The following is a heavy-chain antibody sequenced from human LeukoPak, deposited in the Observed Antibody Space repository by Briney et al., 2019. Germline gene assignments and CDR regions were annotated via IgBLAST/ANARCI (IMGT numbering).Heavy chain of an antibody. CDR3: ARGGIPHYSDNTGYFFGQF. CDR1: GFTFSSYS. CDR2: ISISGSSR. J-gene: IGHJ4*02. Sequence: GGSLRLSCAASGFTFSSYSMTWVRLAPGKGLEWLSFISISGSSRHYADSVKGRFTISRDNAENSVYLQMNSLRTEDTAVYYCARGGIPHYSDNTGYFFGQFWGQGTWVTVSS. V-gene: IGHV3-48*04. D-gene: IGHD3-22*01.